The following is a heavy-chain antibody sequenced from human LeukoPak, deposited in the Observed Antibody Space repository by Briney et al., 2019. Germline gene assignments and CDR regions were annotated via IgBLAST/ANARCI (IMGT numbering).Heavy chain of an antibody. CDR3: ARSGERNYYDSSGYYQGANAFDI. CDR2: INPSGGST. CDR1: GYTFTSYY. Sequence: VASVKVSCKASGYTFTSYYMHWVRQAPGQGLEWMGIINPSGGSTSYAQKFQGRVTMTRDTSTSTVYMELSSLRSEDTAVYYCARSGERNYYDSSGYYQGANAFDIWGQGTMVTVSS. D-gene: IGHD3-22*01. J-gene: IGHJ3*02. V-gene: IGHV1-46*01.